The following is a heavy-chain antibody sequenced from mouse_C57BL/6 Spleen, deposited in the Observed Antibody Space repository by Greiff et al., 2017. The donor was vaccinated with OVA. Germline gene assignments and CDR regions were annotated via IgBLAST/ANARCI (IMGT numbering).Heavy chain of an antibody. V-gene: IGHV1-22*01. J-gene: IGHJ1*03. CDR3: AAGDGGYFDV. Sequence: EVKLQESGPELVKPGASVKMSCKASGYTFTDYNMHWVKQSHGKSLEWIGYINPNNGGTSYNQKFKGKATLTVNKSSSTAYMELRSLTSEDSAVYYCAAGDGGYFDVWGTGTTVTVSS. D-gene: IGHD3-3*01. CDR2: INPNNGGT. CDR1: GYTFTDYN.